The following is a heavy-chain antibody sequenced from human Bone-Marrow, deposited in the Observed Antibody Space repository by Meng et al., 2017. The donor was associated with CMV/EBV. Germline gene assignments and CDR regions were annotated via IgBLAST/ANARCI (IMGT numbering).Heavy chain of an antibody. CDR3: ARLVVVAATPEAWFDP. CDR1: SISRCVYS. V-gene: IGHV4-30-2*01. J-gene: IGHJ5*02. D-gene: IGHD2-15*01. CDR2: IYHSGST. Sequence: SISRCVYSWSWIRQPPGKGLEWIGYIYHSGSTYYNPSLKSRVTISVDRSKNQFSLKLSSVTAADTAVYYCARLVVVAATPEAWFDPWGQGTLVTVSS.